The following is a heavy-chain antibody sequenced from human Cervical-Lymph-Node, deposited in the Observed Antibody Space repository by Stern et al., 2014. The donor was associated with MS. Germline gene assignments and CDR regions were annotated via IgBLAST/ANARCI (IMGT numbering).Heavy chain of an antibody. CDR3: ARDGLAAAGYYFDY. CDR1: GFTFSSYS. D-gene: IGHD6-13*01. J-gene: IGHJ4*02. CDR2: ISSSSSYI. V-gene: IGHV3-21*01. Sequence: EVQLLESGGGLVKPGGSLRLSCAASGFTFSSYSMNWVRQAPGKGLEWVSSISSSSSYIYYADSVKGRFTISRDNAKNSLYLQMNSLRAEDTAVYYCARDGLAAAGYYFDYWGQGTLVTVSS.